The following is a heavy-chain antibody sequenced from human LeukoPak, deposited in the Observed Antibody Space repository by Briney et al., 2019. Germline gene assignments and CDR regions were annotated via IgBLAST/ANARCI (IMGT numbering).Heavy chain of an antibody. J-gene: IGHJ4*02. V-gene: IGHV4-39*07. CDR2: IHHTGTT. D-gene: IGHD3-10*01. Sequence: PSETLSLTCTVSGGSISTNAYYWGWIRQPPGRGLEGITEIHHTGTTYYTPSLKSRVPISVDKSNNPFSLKLNSVTAADTAVYYCARVTYNGYQHFDYWGQGILVTVSS. CDR3: ARVTYNGYQHFDY. CDR1: GGSISTNAYY.